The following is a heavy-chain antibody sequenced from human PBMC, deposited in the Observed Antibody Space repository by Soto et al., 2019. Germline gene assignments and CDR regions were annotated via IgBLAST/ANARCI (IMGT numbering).Heavy chain of an antibody. V-gene: IGHV3-23*01. CDR1: GFTFSSYA. Sequence: GGSLRLSCAASGFTFSSYAMSWVRQAPGKGLEWVSAISGSGGSTYYADSVKGRFTISRDNSKNTLYLQMNSLRAEDTAVYYCAKEVTMVRGVINYFDYWGQGTLVTVSS. J-gene: IGHJ4*02. CDR3: AKEVTMVRGVINYFDY. CDR2: ISGSGGST. D-gene: IGHD3-10*01.